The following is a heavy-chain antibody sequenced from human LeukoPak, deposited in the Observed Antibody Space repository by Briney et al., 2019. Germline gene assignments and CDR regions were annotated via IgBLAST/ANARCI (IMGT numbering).Heavy chain of an antibody. CDR3: ARGGRTLIDYGDYV. V-gene: IGHV3-23*01. CDR2: ISGSGGST. Sequence: GGSLRLSCTPSGFTFSSYAMSWVRQAPGKGLEWVSAISGSGGSTYYADSVKGRFTISRDNSKNTLYLQMNSLRAEDTAVYYCARGGRTLIDYGDYVWGQGTLVTVSS. J-gene: IGHJ4*02. D-gene: IGHD4-17*01. CDR1: GFTFSSYA.